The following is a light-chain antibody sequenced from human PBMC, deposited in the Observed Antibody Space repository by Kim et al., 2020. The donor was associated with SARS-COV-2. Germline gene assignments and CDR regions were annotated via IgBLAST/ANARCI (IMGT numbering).Light chain of an antibody. J-gene: IGLJ2*01. CDR3: QAWESSTVV. CDR1: KLGDKY. CDR2: QDS. Sequence: ASPGQTASITCSGDKLGDKYACWYQQKPGQSPVLVIYQDSKRPSGIPERFSGSNSGNTATLTISGTQAMDEADYYCQAWESSTVVFGGGTQLTVL. V-gene: IGLV3-1*01.